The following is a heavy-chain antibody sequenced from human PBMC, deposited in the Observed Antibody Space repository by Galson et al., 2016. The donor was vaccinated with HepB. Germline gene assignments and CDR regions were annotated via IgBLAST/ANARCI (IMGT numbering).Heavy chain of an antibody. D-gene: IGHD3-16*02. Sequence: SSGYYWGWIRQPPGKGLEWIGGIYHSGSTYYNPSLKSRVTISVDTSKNQFSLKLSSVTAADTAVYYCARVSNDYVWGSYRPYFDYWGQGTLVTVSS. V-gene: IGHV4-38-2*02. CDR3: ARVSNDYVWGSYRPYFDY. CDR1: SSGYY. CDR2: IYHSGST. J-gene: IGHJ4*02.